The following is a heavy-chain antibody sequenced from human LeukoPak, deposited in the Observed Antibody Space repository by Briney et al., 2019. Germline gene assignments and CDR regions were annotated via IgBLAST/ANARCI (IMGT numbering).Heavy chain of an antibody. CDR1: GGSISSSSYY. J-gene: IGHJ4*02. CDR3: ARGITMVRGAFDY. V-gene: IGHV4-39*07. Sequence: SETLSLTCTVSGGSISSSSYYWGWIRQPPGKGLEWIGSIYYSGSTYYNPSLKSRVTISVDTSKNQFSLKLSSVTAADTAVYYCARGITMVRGAFDYWGQGTLVTVSS. CDR2: IYYSGST. D-gene: IGHD3-10*01.